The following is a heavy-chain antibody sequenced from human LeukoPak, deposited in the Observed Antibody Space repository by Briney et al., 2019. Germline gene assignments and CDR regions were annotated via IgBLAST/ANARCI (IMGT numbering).Heavy chain of an antibody. J-gene: IGHJ4*02. CDR3: AKAQGSRGDVWGVGGFDY. Sequence: GGSLRLSCAASGFTFSSYGMHWVRQAPGKGLEWVAFIRYDGSNKYYADSVKGRFTISRDNSKNTLYLQMNSLRAEDTAVYYCAKAQGSRGDVWGVGGFDYWGQGTLVTVSS. CDR2: IRYDGSNK. CDR1: GFTFSSYG. V-gene: IGHV3-30*02. D-gene: IGHD3-16*01.